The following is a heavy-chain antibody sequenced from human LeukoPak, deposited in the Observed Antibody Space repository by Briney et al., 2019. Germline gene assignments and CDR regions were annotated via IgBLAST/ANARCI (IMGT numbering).Heavy chain of an antibody. V-gene: IGHV4-34*01. CDR1: GASFSGYY. Sequence: SETPSLTCAVYGASFSGYYWTWIRQAPGKGLECIGEINDGGSTNYNPSLESRVSISIDRSKNQFFLNLTSVTAADTATYYCARSFYNNYDKWFDPWGQGTLVTVSS. J-gene: IGHJ5*02. CDR2: INDGGST. CDR3: ARSFYNNYDKWFDP. D-gene: IGHD3-9*01.